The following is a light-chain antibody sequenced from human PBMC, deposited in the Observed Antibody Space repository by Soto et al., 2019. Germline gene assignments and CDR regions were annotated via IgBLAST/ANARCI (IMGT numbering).Light chain of an antibody. V-gene: IGKV3-11*01. CDR2: DAS. Sequence: EIVLTHSAATLSLSPGNRATLSRRASESFSRYLAWYQQKPGQAPRLLIYDASNRATGIPARFSGSGSGTDFTLTITSREPEDVAVYDCQQRRNWPSPFGGGTKVEIK. CDR1: ESFSRY. J-gene: IGKJ4*01. CDR3: QQRRNWPSP.